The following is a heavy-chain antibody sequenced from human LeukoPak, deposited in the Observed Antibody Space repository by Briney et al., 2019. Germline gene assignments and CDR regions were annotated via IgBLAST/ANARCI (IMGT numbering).Heavy chain of an antibody. J-gene: IGHJ4*02. CDR2: IYPGDSDT. CDR3: ARRLGCSNTACPPGY. V-gene: IGHV5-51*01. D-gene: IGHD2-2*01. CDR1: GYSFTTYR. Sequence: GESLKISCKGSGYSFTTYRIGWVRQMPGKGLEWMGIIYPGDSDTRYNPSFQGQVTISADKFISTAYLQWSSLKASDTATYYCARRLGCSNTACPPGYWGQGTLVTVSS.